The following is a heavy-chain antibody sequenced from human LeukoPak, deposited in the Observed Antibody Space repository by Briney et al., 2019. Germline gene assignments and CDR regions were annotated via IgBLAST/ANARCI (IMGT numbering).Heavy chain of an antibody. J-gene: IGHJ4*02. CDR3: ATAGNYRFDY. D-gene: IGHD5-24*01. V-gene: IGHV3-74*01. Sequence: SGGSLRLSCVVSKFTFSSLWMHWVRQAPGQGLVWVSRINTDGTTTNYADSVKGRFTISRDNAKNTLYLQMNSLRADDTAVYYCATAGNYRFDYWGQGTLVTVSS. CDR1: KFTFSSLW. CDR2: INTDGTTT.